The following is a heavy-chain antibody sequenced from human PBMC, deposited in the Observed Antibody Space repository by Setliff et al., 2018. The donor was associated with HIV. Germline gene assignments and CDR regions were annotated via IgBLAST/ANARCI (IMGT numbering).Heavy chain of an antibody. J-gene: IGHJ4*02. Sequence: GESLKISCAASGFSFGAYWMNWVRQAPGKGLEWVANIKPDGSEKYYVDSVKGRFTISRDNAKNSLYLQMNSLRAEDTAVYYCANYGDYWGQGTLVTVSS. CDR3: ANYGDY. V-gene: IGHV3-7*01. CDR2: IKPDGSEK. CDR1: GFSFGAYW.